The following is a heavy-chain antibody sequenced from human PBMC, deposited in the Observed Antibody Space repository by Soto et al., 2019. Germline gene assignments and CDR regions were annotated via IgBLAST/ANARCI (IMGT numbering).Heavy chain of an antibody. J-gene: IGHJ6*02. D-gene: IGHD4-17*01. Sequence: GASVKVSCKASGGTFSSYTISWVRQAPGQGLEWMGRIIPILGIANYAQKLQGRVTITADKSTSTAYMEQSSLRTEDTAFYYCARVTTVSHFYYYYGMDVWGQGTTVTVSS. CDR3: ARVTTVSHFYYYYGMDV. CDR1: GGTFSSYT. CDR2: IIPILGIA. V-gene: IGHV1-69*02.